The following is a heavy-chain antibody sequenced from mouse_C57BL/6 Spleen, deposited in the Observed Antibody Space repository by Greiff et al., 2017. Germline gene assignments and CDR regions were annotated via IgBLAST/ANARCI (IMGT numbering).Heavy chain of an antibody. CDR1: GYTFTSYW. D-gene: IGHD2-2*01. CDR2: IDPSDSYT. Sequence: QVQLQQPGAELVKPGASVKLSCKASGYTFTSYWMQWVKQRPGHGLEWIGEIDPSDSYTNYNHKFKGKSTLTVDTSSSPAYMQLSSLTSDDAAVYYCASRMVTTPRAMDDWGQGTSVTGYS. V-gene: IGHV1-50*01. CDR3: ASRMVTTPRAMDD. J-gene: IGHJ4*01.